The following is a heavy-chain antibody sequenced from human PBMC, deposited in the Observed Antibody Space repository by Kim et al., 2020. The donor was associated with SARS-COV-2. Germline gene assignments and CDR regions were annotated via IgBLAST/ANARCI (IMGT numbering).Heavy chain of an antibody. Sequence: SVKVSCKASGGTFSSYAISWVRQAPGQGLEWMGGIIPIFGTANYAQKFQGRVTITADESTSTAYMELSSLRSEDTAVYYCARDDSYDSSGYHFGGAFDIWGQGTMVTVSS. CDR1: GGTFSSYA. CDR2: IIPIFGTA. J-gene: IGHJ3*02. V-gene: IGHV1-69*13. D-gene: IGHD3-22*01. CDR3: ARDDSYDSSGYHFGGAFDI.